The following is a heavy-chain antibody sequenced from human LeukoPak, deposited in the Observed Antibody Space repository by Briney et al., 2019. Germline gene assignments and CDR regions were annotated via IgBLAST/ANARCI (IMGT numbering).Heavy chain of an antibody. CDR1: GFTFSSYA. D-gene: IGHD3-16*01. Sequence: GGSLGLSCSASGFTFSSYALHWVRQAPGKGLEYVSAINNNGGTTYYADSVKGRFTISRDNSKNTLFLQMSSLRAEDTAVYYCVKDTSPSPYYFDYWGQGTLVTVSS. J-gene: IGHJ4*02. CDR2: INNNGGTT. V-gene: IGHV3-64D*06. CDR3: VKDTSPSPYYFDY.